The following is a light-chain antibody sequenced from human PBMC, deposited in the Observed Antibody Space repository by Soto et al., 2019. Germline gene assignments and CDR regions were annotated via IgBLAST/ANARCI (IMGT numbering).Light chain of an antibody. CDR3: HQYYSPLLFT. Sequence: DIVMTQSPDSLAVSLGERATISCKSSQSVLSSSNNKNYLAWYQQKPGQPPKLLIYWASTREFGVPDRFSGSGSGTDFALTISSLQAEDVAVYYCHQYYSPLLFTFGPGTRVDIK. CDR1: QSVLSSSNNKNY. CDR2: WAS. J-gene: IGKJ3*01. V-gene: IGKV4-1*01.